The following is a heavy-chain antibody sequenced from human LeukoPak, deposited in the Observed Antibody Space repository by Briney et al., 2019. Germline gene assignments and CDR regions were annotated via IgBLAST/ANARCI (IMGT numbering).Heavy chain of an antibody. CDR1: GFTFSSYA. J-gene: IGHJ4*02. CDR2: ICGSGGST. V-gene: IGHV3-23*01. D-gene: IGHD3-10*01. Sequence: GGSLRLSCAASGFTFSSYAMSWVRQAPGKGLEWVSAICGSGGSTYYADSVKGRFTISRDNFKNTLYLQMNSLRAEDTAVYYCAKSRYNYYSSGSTIDYWGQGTLVTVSS. CDR3: AKSRYNYYSSGSTIDY.